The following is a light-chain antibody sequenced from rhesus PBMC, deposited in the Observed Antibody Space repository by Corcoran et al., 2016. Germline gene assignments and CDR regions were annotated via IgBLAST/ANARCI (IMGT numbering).Light chain of an antibody. Sequence: PGERATLSCRASQSVGSYLAWYQQKPGQAPRLLIYGASRRATGIPDSFSGSGSGTDFTPTISSLEPEDVGVYYCPPLVTLWTFGQGTKVEIK. V-gene: IGKV3-24*04. CDR1: QSVGSY. J-gene: IGKJ1*01. CDR2: GAS. CDR3: PPLVTLWT.